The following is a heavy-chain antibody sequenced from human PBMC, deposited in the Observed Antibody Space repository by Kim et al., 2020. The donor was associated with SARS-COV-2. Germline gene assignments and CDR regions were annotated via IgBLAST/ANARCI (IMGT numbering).Heavy chain of an antibody. CDR3: ARGAYYYGMDV. J-gene: IGHJ6*02. Sequence: YYTPALKSRVTISVDTSKTQFSRKLSSVTAADTAVYYCARGAYYYGMDVWGQGTTVTVSS. V-gene: IGHV4-39*01.